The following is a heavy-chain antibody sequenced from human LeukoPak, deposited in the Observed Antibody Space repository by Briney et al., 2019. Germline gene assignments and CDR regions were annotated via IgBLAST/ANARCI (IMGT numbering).Heavy chain of an antibody. J-gene: IGHJ5*02. CDR1: AFTFDDYA. CDR2: ISGDGGST. D-gene: IGHD2-2*01. V-gene: IGHV3-43*02. Sequence: GGSLSLSCATSAFTFDDYAMHWVRPAPGTGLHWASLISGDGGSTYYADSVKGRFTISRDDSKSSLYLQMDSLRTEDTALYYCAKDVYCSSTSCSNWFDPWGQGTLVTVSS. CDR3: AKDVYCSSTSCSNWFDP.